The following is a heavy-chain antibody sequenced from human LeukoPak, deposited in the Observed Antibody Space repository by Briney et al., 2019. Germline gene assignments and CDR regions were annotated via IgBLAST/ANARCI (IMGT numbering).Heavy chain of an antibody. CDR1: GVNFSSYS. CDR2: ISSSSSYI. J-gene: IGHJ5*02. V-gene: IGHV3-21*01. Sequence: GGSLRLSCAASGVNFSSYSMNWVRQAPGKGLEWVSSISSSSSYIYYADSVKGRFTISRDNAKNSLYLQMNSLRAEDTAVYYCARVRYSSSSHWFDPWGQGTLVTVSS. D-gene: IGHD6-6*01. CDR3: ARVRYSSSSHWFDP.